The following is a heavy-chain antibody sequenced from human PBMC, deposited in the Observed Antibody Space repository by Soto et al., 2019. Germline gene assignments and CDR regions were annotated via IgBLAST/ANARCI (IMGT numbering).Heavy chain of an antibody. CDR3: ARDQDTYGLGVFNI. J-gene: IGHJ3*02. Sequence: EVQLVESGGGLVQPGGSLRLSCTASGFIFSTYWMHWVRQVPGKGLVWVSRINSDGSRTTYADSVKGRFTISRDNAKNTLYLQMNSLRAEDTAVYYCARDQDTYGLGVFNIWGQGTMFTVSS. V-gene: IGHV3-74*01. CDR1: GFIFSTYW. CDR2: INSDGSRT. D-gene: IGHD5-18*01.